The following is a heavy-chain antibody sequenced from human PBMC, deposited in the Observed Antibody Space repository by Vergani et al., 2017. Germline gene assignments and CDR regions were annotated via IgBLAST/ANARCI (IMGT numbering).Heavy chain of an antibody. CDR3: ARAYYGILTGYRY. CDR2: INPSGGHT. CDR1: GYTFSNYY. V-gene: IGHV1-46*03. J-gene: IGHJ4*02. Sequence: QVQVVQSGAEVKKSGASVKVSCKTSGYTFSNYYMHWVRQAPGQGLEWMGIINPSGGHTNYAQKFQGRVTMTRDTSTSTVYMELSSLRSEDTAIYYCARAYYGILTGYRYWGQGTLVTVSA. D-gene: IGHD3-9*01.